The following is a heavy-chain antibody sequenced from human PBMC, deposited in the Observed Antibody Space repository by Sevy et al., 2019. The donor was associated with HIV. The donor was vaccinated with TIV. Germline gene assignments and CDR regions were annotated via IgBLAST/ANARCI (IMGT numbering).Heavy chain of an antibody. V-gene: IGHV3-15*01. Sequence: GGSRRPSCAVSGLTFTYAWMSWVRQAPGKGLEWVGRIKSKVDGGTTDYGAPVKGRFTISRDDSKNTLYLQMNSLKTEDTAVYYCATDPIIVLMVTDGMDVWGQGTTVTVSS. CDR1: GLTFTYAW. CDR3: ATDPIIVLMVTDGMDV. J-gene: IGHJ6*02. CDR2: IKSKVDGGTT. D-gene: IGHD2-8*01.